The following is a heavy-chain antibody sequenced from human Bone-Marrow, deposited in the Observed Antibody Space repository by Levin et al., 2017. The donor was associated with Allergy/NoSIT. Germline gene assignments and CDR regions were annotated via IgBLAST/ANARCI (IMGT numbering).Heavy chain of an antibody. V-gene: IGHV4-59*01. CDR2: VYYNGST. D-gene: IGHD4-17*01. CDR3: ATFFYGDYVEY. CDR1: GGSITTFY. J-gene: IGHJ4*02. Sequence: ETLSLTCTVSGGSITTFYWSWIRQPPGKGLEWIGFVYYNGSTKYNSSLKSRVTISADMSKNRFSLRLSSVTAAGTAIYYCATFFYGDYVEYWGPGALVTVSS.